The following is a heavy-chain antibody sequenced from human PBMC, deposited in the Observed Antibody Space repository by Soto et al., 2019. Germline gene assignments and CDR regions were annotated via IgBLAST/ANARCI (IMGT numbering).Heavy chain of an antibody. D-gene: IGHD3-10*01. CDR1: GFTFDDYA. CDR2: ISWNSGSI. V-gene: IGHV3-9*01. Sequence: SLRLSCAASGFTFDDYAMHWVRQAPGKGLEWVSGISWNSGSIGYADSVKGRFTISRDNAKNSLYLQMNSLRAEDTALYYCAKDIKVRGVIALAAFDIWGQGTMVTVSS. J-gene: IGHJ3*02. CDR3: AKDIKVRGVIALAAFDI.